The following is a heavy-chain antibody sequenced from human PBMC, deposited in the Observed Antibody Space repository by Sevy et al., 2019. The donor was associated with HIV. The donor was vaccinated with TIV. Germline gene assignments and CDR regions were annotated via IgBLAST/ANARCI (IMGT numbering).Heavy chain of an antibody. J-gene: IGHJ4*02. CDR1: GVSITSGNSY. D-gene: IGHD3-10*01. CDR3: ARGLNYYVSGSFDY. Sequence: SETLSFTCSVSGVSITSGNSYWSWIRQPPGKGLEWIGYIFYNGNTNYNPTLESRVTMSVDTSNSQFSLSLRSVTAADTAVYYCARGLNYYVSGSFDYWGQGTLVTVSS. V-gene: IGHV4-61*01. CDR2: IFYNGNT.